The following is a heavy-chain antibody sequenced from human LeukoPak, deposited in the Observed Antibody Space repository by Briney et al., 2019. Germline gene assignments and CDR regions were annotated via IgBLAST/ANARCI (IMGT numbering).Heavy chain of an antibody. J-gene: IGHJ4*02. D-gene: IGHD3-3*01. CDR3: ARGDYDFWSGYYVSPLDY. Sequence: GASVKVSCKASGGTFSSYGISWVRQAPGQGLEWMGWISAYNGNTNYAQKLQGRVTMTTDTSTSTAYMELRSLRSDDTAVYYCARGDYDFWSGYYVSPLDYWGQGTLVTVSS. CDR2: ISAYNGNT. CDR1: GGTFSSYG. V-gene: IGHV1-18*01.